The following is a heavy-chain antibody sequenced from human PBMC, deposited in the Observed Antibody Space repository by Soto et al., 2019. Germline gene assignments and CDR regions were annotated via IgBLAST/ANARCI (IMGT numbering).Heavy chain of an antibody. CDR2: IWYDGSNK. J-gene: IGHJ4*02. V-gene: IGHV3-33*01. D-gene: IGHD2-15*01. CDR3: ARDEVYCSGGSCYSGNDY. Sequence: QVQLVESGGGVVQPGRSLRLSCAASGFTFSSYGMHWVRQAPGKGLEWVAVIWYDGSNKYYADSVKGRFTISRDNSKNTPXLQMNSLRAEDTAVYYCARDEVYCSGGSCYSGNDYWGQGTLVTVSS. CDR1: GFTFSSYG.